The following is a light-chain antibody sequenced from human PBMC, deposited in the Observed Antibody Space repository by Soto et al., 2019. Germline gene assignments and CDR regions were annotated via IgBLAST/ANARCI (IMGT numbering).Light chain of an antibody. V-gene: IGKV3-11*01. CDR1: QSVSSY. CDR2: GAS. J-gene: IGKJ5*01. Sequence: IVLTQSPGTLSLSPGERATLSCKASQSVSSYLAWYQQKPGQAPRLLIYGASNRATGIPARFSGSGSGTDCTLTISSLEPEDVAVYYCQQRSNWPPGFGQGTRLEI. CDR3: QQRSNWPPG.